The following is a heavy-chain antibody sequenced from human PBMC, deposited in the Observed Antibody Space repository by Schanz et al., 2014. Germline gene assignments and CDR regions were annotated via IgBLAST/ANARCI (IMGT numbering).Heavy chain of an antibody. CDR1: GFRFDDYA. D-gene: IGHD3-9*01. Sequence: EVQLVESGGGLVQPGRSLRLSCVASGFRFDDYAMHWVRQAPGKGLEWVSSISWNSGSIDYADSVKGRFTISRDNAKNSLYLQMNSLRAEDTAVYYCAYYDVLTGFDYWGQGTQXTVSS. V-gene: IGHV3-9*01. CDR3: AYYDVLTGFDY. CDR2: ISWNSGSI. J-gene: IGHJ4*02.